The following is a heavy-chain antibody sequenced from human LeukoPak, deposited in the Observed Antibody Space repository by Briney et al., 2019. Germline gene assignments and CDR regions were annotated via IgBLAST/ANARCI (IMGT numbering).Heavy chain of an antibody. CDR3: ARDPMGGGFDP. V-gene: IGHV4-4*07. CDR2: IYTSGST. CDR1: GGFISTYY. D-gene: IGHD3-10*01. Sequence: AETLSLTCTVSGGFISTYYWSWIRQPAGKGLEWIGRIYTSGSTNYNPSLKSRVTMSVDTSKNQFSLKLSSVTAADTAVYYCARDPMGGGFDPWGQGTLVTVSS. J-gene: IGHJ5*02.